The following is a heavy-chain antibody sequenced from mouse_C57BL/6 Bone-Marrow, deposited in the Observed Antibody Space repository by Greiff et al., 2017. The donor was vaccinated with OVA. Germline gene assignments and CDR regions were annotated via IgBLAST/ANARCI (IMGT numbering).Heavy chain of an antibody. V-gene: IGHV1-50*01. CDR3: ASAVFAY. Sequence: QVQLQQPGAELVKPGASVKLSCQASGYTFTSYWMQWVTQRPGQGLEWIGEIDPSYSSTNYNQKFTGKATLTVDTSSSTAYMQLSSLTSEDSAVYYCASAVFAYWGQGTLVTVSA. J-gene: IGHJ3*01. CDR1: GYTFTSYW. CDR2: IDPSYSST.